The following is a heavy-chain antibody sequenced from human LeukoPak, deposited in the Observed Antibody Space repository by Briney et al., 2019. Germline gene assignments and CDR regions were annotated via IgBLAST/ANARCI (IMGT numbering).Heavy chain of an antibody. J-gene: IGHJ4*02. V-gene: IGHV4-4*02. CDR1: GDSITSSHW. CDR3: ARVVPAAIFDY. D-gene: IGHD2-2*01. CDR2: IFHAGST. Sequence: PSETLSLTCAVSGDSITSSHWWTWIRQPPGKGLEWIGEIFHAGSTNYNSSLESRVTISVDKSKNQFSLKLSSVTAADTAVYYCARVVPAAIFDYWGQGTLVTVSS.